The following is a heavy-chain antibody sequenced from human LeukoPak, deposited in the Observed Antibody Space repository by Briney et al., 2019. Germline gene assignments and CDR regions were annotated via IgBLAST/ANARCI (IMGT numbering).Heavy chain of an antibody. CDR2: LYSGSST. V-gene: IGHV3-53*01. Sequence: GGSLRLSCAASGFSVSTNYMNWVRQAPGKGLESVSILYSGSSTYYADSVEGRFIVSRDSSKNTLSLQMNDLRAEDTAVYYCARVGDHFHWYLDLWGRGTLVTVSS. J-gene: IGHJ2*01. CDR1: GFSVSTNY. CDR3: ARVGDHFHWYLDL. D-gene: IGHD3-3*02.